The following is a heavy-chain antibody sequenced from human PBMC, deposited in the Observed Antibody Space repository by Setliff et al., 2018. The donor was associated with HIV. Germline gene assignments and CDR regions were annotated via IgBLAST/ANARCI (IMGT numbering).Heavy chain of an antibody. D-gene: IGHD3-16*02. CDR1: GGSISDSDFY. CDR3: ASGRVRQSRKFGGVIVLPPFDY. J-gene: IGHJ4*02. V-gene: IGHV4-31*03. CDR2: IHHSGSA. Sequence: PSETLSLTCTVSGGSISDSDFYWSWIRQHPGKALEWIGYIHHSGSAFYNPSLKSRLTISIDTSKSQFSLRLSSVTAADTAVYYGASGRVRQSRKFGGVIVLPPFDYWGQGTLVTVSS.